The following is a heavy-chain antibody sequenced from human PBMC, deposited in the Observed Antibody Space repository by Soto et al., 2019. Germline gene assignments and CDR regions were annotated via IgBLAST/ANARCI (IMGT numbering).Heavy chain of an antibody. J-gene: IGHJ3*01. Sequence: QVQMVESGGGVVQPGRSLRLSCAASGFTFSNYGMHWVRQAPGKGPEWVAVISADGSKEEYADNMKGRFTIARLDAKTTLHLQMNRLRADAPAVYYCTKVPTIAPRWALDVWGPGTLVTVSS. CDR2: ISADGSKE. V-gene: IGHV3-30*18. CDR3: TKVPTIAPRWALDV. CDR1: GFTFSNYG. D-gene: IGHD6-13*01.